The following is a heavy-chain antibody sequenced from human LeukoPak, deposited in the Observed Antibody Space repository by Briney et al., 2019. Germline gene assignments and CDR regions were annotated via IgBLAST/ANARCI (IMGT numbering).Heavy chain of an antibody. CDR1: GYTFTGYY. J-gene: IGHJ4*02. CDR3: ARTVPVVVVTATFFDY. V-gene: IGHV1-2*02. CDR2: INPNSGDT. D-gene: IGHD2-15*01. Sequence: ASVRVSCKASGYTFTGYYMHWVRQAPGQGLEWMGWINPNSGDTNYAQKFQGRVTMTRDTSISTAYMELSRLRSDDTAVCYCARTVPVVVVTATFFDYWGQGTLVTVSS.